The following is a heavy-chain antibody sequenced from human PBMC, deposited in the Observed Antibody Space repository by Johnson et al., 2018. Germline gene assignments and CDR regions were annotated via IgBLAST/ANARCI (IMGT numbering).Heavy chain of an antibody. CDR1: GFTFDDSA. CDR3: AKGDYGMDV. J-gene: IGHJ6*02. V-gene: IGHV3-9*01. Sequence: VQLVQSGGGLVQPGRSLRLSCAASGFTFDDSAMHWVRQPPGKGLEWVSGISRKSGSIGYADAGKGRFTISRDNAKNSLYLQMNSLRAEDTALYYGAKGDYGMDVWGQGTTVTVSS. CDR2: ISRKSGSI.